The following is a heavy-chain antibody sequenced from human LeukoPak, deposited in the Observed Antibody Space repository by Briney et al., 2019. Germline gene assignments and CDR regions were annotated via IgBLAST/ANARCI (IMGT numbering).Heavy chain of an antibody. Sequence: GSLRLSCAASGFTVSSNYMSWVRQAPGKGLEWVSVIYSGGSTYYADSVKGRFTISRDNSKNTLYLQMNSLRAEDTAAYYCARFYDRYDAFDIWGQGTMVTVSS. V-gene: IGHV3-53*01. CDR1: GFTVSSNY. J-gene: IGHJ3*02. D-gene: IGHD3-22*01. CDR3: ARFYDRYDAFDI. CDR2: IYSGGST.